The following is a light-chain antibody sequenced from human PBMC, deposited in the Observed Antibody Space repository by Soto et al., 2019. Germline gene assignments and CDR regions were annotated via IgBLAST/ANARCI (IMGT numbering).Light chain of an antibody. CDR1: SSDVGGYDY. CDR2: EVN. V-gene: IGLV2-14*01. J-gene: IGLJ2*01. CDR3: AAWDDSLSGVV. Sequence: QSALTQPASVSGSPGQSITISCTGTSSDVGGYDYVSWYQLHPGKAPKLMVFEVNNRPSGVSYRFSGSKSGNTASLTISGLQAEDEADYYCAAWDDSLSGVVFGGGTKLTVL.